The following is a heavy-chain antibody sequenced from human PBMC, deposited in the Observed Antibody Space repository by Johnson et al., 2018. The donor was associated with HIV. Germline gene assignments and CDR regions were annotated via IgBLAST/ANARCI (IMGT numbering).Heavy chain of an antibody. V-gene: IGHV3-15*01. D-gene: IGHD2-21*02. CDR3: TGGRDLRALEI. Sequence: VQLVESGGGVVQPGRSLRLSCAASGFSFSYYAMHWVRQAPGKGLEWVGRIKSKTDGETTDYAAPVKGRFTISRDDSKNIAYLQMNSLKTEDTAMYYCTGGRDLRALEIWGQGTMVTVSS. CDR1: GFSFSYYA. CDR2: IKSKTDGETT. J-gene: IGHJ3*02.